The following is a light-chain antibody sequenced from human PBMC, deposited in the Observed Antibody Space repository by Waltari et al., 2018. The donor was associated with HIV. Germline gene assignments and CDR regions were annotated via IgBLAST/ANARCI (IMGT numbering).Light chain of an antibody. CDR2: WAS. J-gene: IGKJ2*03. CDR3: QQYYSTQYS. V-gene: IGKV4-1*01. Sequence: DIVVTQSPDSLAVPLGERATINCKSSQSLLYSSTNKNYLAWYQQKPGQPPKLLLYWASNRESGVPDRFSGSGSGTDFTLTIDSLRAEDVAVYYCQQYYSTQYSFGQGTKLEIK. CDR1: QSLLYSSTNKNY.